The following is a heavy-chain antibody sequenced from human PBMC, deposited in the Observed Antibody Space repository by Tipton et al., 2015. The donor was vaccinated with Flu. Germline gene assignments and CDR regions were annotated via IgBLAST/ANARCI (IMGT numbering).Heavy chain of an antibody. CDR3: ARDSGFGDPFDY. V-gene: IGHV4-59*01. CDR2: IHYSGST. CDR1: GCSISRYY. D-gene: IGHD4-17*01. J-gene: IGHJ4*02. Sequence: TLSLTCTVSGCSISRYYWSWIRQPPGKGLEWIGYIHYSGSTNYNPSLKSRVTISLDTSKNQFSLNLNSVTAADTAVYYCARDSGFGDPFDYWGQGTLVTVSS.